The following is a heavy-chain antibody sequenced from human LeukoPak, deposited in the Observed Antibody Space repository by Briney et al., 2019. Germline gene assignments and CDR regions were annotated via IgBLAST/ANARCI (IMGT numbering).Heavy chain of an antibody. D-gene: IGHD3-9*01. CDR3: ASHENRYHFGV. V-gene: IGHV4-59*08. CDR2: IYYGGST. CDR1: GGSISSYY. Sequence: PSETLSLTCTVSGGSISSYYWNWIRQPPGKGLEWIGYIYYGGSTDYNPSLKSRVTISLDTSKNQFSLKLSSVTAADTDVYYCASHENRYHFGVWGQGTTVTVSS. J-gene: IGHJ6*02.